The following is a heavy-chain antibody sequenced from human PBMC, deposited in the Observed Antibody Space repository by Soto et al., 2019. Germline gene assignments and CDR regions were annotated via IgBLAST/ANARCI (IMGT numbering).Heavy chain of an antibody. Sequence: GSLRLSCAASGFTFSSYAMSWVRQAPGKGLEWVSAISGSGGSTYYADSVKGRFTISRDNSKNTLYLQMNSLRAEDTAVHYCAKGLSSSSWLDAFDIWGQGTMVTVSS. J-gene: IGHJ3*02. CDR2: ISGSGGST. CDR3: AKGLSSSSWLDAFDI. V-gene: IGHV3-23*01. CDR1: GFTFSSYA. D-gene: IGHD6-13*01.